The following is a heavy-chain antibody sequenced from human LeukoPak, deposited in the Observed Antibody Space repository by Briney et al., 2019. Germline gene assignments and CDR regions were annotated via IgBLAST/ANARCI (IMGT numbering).Heavy chain of an antibody. V-gene: IGHV3-7*01. CDR1: GFTFSSYW. Sequence: GGSLRLSCAASGFTFSSYWMSWVRQAPGKGLEWVANIKQDGSEKYYVDSVKGRFTISRDNAKNSLYLQMNSLGAEDTAVYYCARERGSGYYYFDYWGQGTLVTVSS. J-gene: IGHJ4*02. D-gene: IGHD5-12*01. CDR3: ARERGSGYYYFDY. CDR2: IKQDGSEK.